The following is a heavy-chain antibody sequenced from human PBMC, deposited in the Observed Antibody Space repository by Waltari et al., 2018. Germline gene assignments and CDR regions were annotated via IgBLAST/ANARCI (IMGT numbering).Heavy chain of an antibody. CDR3: ASQSTTLFDY. CDR2: IWNDGSNE. Sequence: QVQLVESGGGVVQPGRSLRLSCAASGFTFSRFGMHWVRQAPGKGREWVAVIWNDGSNEYYGDSVKGRFTISRDNSKNTLYLQMNSLRAEDSAVYYCASQSTTLFDYWGQGTLVTVSS. CDR1: GFTFSRFG. D-gene: IGHD2-15*01. J-gene: IGHJ4*02. V-gene: IGHV3-33*01.